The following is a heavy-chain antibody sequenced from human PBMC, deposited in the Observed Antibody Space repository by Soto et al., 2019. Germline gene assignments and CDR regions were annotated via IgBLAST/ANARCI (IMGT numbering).Heavy chain of an antibody. Sequence: SQTLSLTCAISGDSVSSNSAAWNWIRQSPPRGLEWLGRTYYRSKWYNDYAVSVKSRITINPDTSKNQFSLQLNSVTPEDTAVYYCAVASDQYYYYYYGMAVWGQGTTVTVSS. J-gene: IGHJ6*02. CDR1: GDSVSSNSAA. V-gene: IGHV6-1*01. CDR3: AVASDQYYYYYYGMAV. CDR2: TYYRSKWYN.